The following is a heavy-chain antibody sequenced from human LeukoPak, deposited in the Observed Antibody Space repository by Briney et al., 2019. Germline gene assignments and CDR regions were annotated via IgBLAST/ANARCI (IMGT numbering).Heavy chain of an antibody. V-gene: IGHV4-34*01. J-gene: IGHJ4*02. D-gene: IGHD4-17*01. Sequence: PSETLSLTCAVYGGSFSGYYWSWIRQPPGKGLEWIGEINHSGSTNYNPSLKSRVTISVDTSKNQFSLKLSSVTAADTAVYYCARLTSHDYGDYPTSFDYWGQGTLVTVSS. CDR2: INHSGST. CDR3: ARLTSHDYGDYPTSFDY. CDR1: GGSFSGYY.